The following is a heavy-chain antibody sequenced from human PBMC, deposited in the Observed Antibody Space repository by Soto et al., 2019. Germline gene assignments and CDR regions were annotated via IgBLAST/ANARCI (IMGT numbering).Heavy chain of an antibody. CDR2: IIPIFGTA. Sequence: QVQLVQSGAEVKKPGSSVKVSCKASGGTFSSYAISWVRQAPGQGLEWMGGIIPIFGTANYAQKFQGRVTITADESTSTAYMEMRSLRSEDTAVYYCARQKLSSGYGGYDAFDIWGQGTMVTVS. CDR1: GGTFSSYA. V-gene: IGHV1-69*01. CDR3: ARQKLSSGYGGYDAFDI. J-gene: IGHJ3*02. D-gene: IGHD3-22*01.